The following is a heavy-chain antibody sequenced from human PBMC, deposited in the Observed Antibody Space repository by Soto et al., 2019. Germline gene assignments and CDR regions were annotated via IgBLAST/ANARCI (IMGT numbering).Heavy chain of an antibody. CDR1: CGSFSGYY. Sequence: SETLSLTCAVYCGSFSGYYWSWIRQPPGKGLEWIGEINHSGSTNYNPSLKSRLTISVDKSKNQFSLKLTSVTAADTAVYYCASASGILLWFGEAASRMDVWGQGTTVTVSS. CDR3: ASASGILLWFGEAASRMDV. D-gene: IGHD3-10*01. CDR2: INHSGST. V-gene: IGHV4-34*01. J-gene: IGHJ6*02.